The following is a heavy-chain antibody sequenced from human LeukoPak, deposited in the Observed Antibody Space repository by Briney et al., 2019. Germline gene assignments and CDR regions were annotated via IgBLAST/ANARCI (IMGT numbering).Heavy chain of an antibody. Sequence: GGSLRLSCAASGFTFSSYAMSWVRQAPGKGLEWVSAISGSGGSTYYADSVKGRFTISRDNSKNTLYLQMNSLRAEDTAVYYCAKGWDIVVVPAAMWSDYWGQGTLVTVSS. CDR3: AKGWDIVVVPAAMWSDY. J-gene: IGHJ4*02. CDR1: GFTFSSYA. CDR2: ISGSGGST. D-gene: IGHD2-2*01. V-gene: IGHV3-23*01.